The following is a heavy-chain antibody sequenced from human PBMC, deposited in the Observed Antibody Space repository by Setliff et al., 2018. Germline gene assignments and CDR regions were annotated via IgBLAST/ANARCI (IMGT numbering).Heavy chain of an antibody. CDR2: ISGSSSYI. V-gene: IGHV3-21*01. CDR3: ARAPSSSSASWFDP. D-gene: IGHD6-6*01. CDR1: GFTFSSNN. Sequence: PGESLKISCAASGFTFSSNNMHWVRQAPGKGLEWVSCISGSSSYIYYADSVKGRFTISRDNAKNSLYLQMNSLRAEETAVYYCARAPSSSSASWFDPWGQGTLVTVSS. J-gene: IGHJ5*02.